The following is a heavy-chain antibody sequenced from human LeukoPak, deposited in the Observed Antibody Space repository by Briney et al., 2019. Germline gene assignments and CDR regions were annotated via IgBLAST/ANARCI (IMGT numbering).Heavy chain of an antibody. J-gene: IGHJ4*02. V-gene: IGHV3-53*05. Sequence: PGGSLRLSCAASGFTVSSNYMSWVRQAPGKGLEWVSVIYSGGSTYYADSVKGRFTISRDNSKNTLYLQMNSLRAEDTAVYYCAKSAESITGTPIDYWGQGTLVTVSS. CDR3: AKSAESITGTPIDY. D-gene: IGHD1-20*01. CDR2: IYSGGST. CDR1: GFTVSSNY.